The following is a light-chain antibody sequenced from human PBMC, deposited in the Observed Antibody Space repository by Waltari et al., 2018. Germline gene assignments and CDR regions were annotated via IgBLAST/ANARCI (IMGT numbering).Light chain of an antibody. Sequence: DIQMTQSPSSLSASVGDRVPLTRQASQDISNYLNWYQQKPGKAPKLLIYDASNLETGGPSRFSGSGSGTDFTFTISSLQPEDIATYYCQQYDNLPYTFGQGTKLEIK. J-gene: IGKJ2*01. CDR2: DAS. CDR3: QQYDNLPYT. V-gene: IGKV1-33*01. CDR1: QDISNY.